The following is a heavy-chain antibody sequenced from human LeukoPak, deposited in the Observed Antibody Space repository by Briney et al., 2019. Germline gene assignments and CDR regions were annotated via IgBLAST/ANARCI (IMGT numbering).Heavy chain of an antibody. V-gene: IGHV1-46*01. CDR3: ARDDIVVVVAAQDEDYYYGMDV. CDR2: INPSGGST. Sequence: GASVKVSCKASGYTFTSYYMHWVRQAPGQGLEWMGIINPSGGSTSYAQKFQGRVTMTRDTSTSTVYMELSSLRSEDTAVYYCARDDIVVVVAAQDEDYYYGMDVWGQGTTVTVSS. D-gene: IGHD2-15*01. J-gene: IGHJ6*02. CDR1: GYTFTSYY.